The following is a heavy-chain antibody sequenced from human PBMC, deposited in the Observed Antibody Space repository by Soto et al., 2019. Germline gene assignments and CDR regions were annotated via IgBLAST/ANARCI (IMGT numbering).Heavy chain of an antibody. D-gene: IGHD3-3*01. Sequence: ASVKVSCKASGYTFTSYCISWVRQAPGQGLEWMGWINPYSGSTNYAQKFQGWVTMTRDTSISTAYMELSRLRSDDTAVYYCARVFGDGREDDYWGQGTLVTVSS. CDR1: GYTFTSYC. J-gene: IGHJ4*02. CDR2: INPYSGST. V-gene: IGHV1-2*04. CDR3: ARVFGDGREDDY.